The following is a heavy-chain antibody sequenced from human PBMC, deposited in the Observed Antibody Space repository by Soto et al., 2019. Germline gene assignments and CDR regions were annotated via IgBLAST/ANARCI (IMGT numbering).Heavy chain of an antibody. Sequence: ASVKVSCKASGYTFTNYGITWVRQAPGQGLEWMGWISAYNGDTHYTQRLQGRVTMTTDTSTSTAYMELRGLRSDDTAVYYCARGQIVDTAMAVNYYYYGMDVWGQGTTVTVSS. CDR3: ARGQIVDTAMAVNYYYYGMDV. D-gene: IGHD5-18*01. J-gene: IGHJ6*02. V-gene: IGHV1-18*01. CDR1: GYTFTNYG. CDR2: ISAYNGDT.